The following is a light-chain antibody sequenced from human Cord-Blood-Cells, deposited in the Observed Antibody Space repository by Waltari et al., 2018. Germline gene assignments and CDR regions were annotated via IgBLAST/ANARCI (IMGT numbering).Light chain of an antibody. Sequence: EIVLTQSPGPLSLSPGERATFSCRASQSVSSSYLAWYQQKPVQAPRLLIYGASSRATGIPDRFSGSGSGTDFTLTISRLEPEDFAVYYCQQYGSSPTFGQGTKVEIK. V-gene: IGKV3-20*01. CDR1: QSVSSSY. CDR2: GAS. J-gene: IGKJ1*01. CDR3: QQYGSSPT.